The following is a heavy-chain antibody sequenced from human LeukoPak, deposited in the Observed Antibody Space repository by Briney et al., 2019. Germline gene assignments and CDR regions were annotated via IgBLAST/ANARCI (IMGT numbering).Heavy chain of an antibody. CDR1: GYTLTELS. D-gene: IGHD2-2*01. Sequence: ASVKVSCKVSGYTLTELSMHWVRQAPGKGLEWMGGFDPEDGETIYAQKFQGRVTMTEDTSTDTAYMELRSLRSDDTAVYYCARDFGYVVPAANYWGQGTLVTVSS. CDR2: FDPEDGET. J-gene: IGHJ4*02. V-gene: IGHV1-24*01. CDR3: ARDFGYVVPAANY.